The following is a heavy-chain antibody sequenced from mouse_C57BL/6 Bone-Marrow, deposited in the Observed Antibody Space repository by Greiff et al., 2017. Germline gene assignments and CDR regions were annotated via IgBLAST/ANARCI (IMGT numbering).Heavy chain of an antibody. D-gene: IGHD1-1*01. Sequence: EVQLVESGAELVRPGASVKLSCTASGFNIKDDYMHWVKQRPEQGLEWIGWIDPENGDTEYASKFQGKATITADTSSNTAYLQLSSLTSEDTAVYYCTTITTVVADWYFDVWGTGTTVTVSS. CDR2: IDPENGDT. V-gene: IGHV14-4*01. CDR1: GFNIKDDY. J-gene: IGHJ1*03. CDR3: TTITTVVADWYFDV.